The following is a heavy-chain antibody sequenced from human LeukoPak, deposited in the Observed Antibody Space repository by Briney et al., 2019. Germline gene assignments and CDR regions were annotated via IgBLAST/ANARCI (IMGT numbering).Heavy chain of an antibody. J-gene: IGHJ6*02. CDR2: ISGDGGST. D-gene: IGHD2-15*01. Sequence: GGSLRLSCAASGFTFSSYAMSWVRQAPGKGLEWVSLISGDGGSTYYADSVKGRFTISRDNSKNSLYLQMNSLRTEDTALYYCAKDIVVVVAATAGNYYYGMDVWGQGTTVTVSS. CDR1: GFTFSSYA. V-gene: IGHV3-43*02. CDR3: AKDIVVVVAATAGNYYYGMDV.